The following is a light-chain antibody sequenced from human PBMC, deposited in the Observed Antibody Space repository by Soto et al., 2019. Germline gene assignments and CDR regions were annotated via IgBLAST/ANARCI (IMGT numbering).Light chain of an antibody. CDR1: QSVSSN. CDR2: GAS. J-gene: IGKJ1*01. Sequence: EIVMTQSPATLSVSPGERAALSCRASQSVSSNLAWYQQKPGQAPRLLICGASTRATAIPARFSGSGSGTEFNLTNSSLQSEDFAVYYCQQYNDWPRTFGQRTKVDIK. CDR3: QQYNDWPRT. V-gene: IGKV3-15*01.